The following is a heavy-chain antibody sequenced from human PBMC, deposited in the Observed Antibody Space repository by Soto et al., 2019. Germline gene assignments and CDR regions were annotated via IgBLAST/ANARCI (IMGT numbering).Heavy chain of an antibody. CDR1: GGSLSSYY. Sequence: QVQLQESGPGLVKPSETLSLTCVVSGGSLSSYYWSWIRQPPGKGLEWIGYIYYSGSTNYNPSLKIRVTISVDTSKNQFSLKLSSVTAADTAVYYCARTWGSTSDFWGRGTLVTVSS. V-gene: IGHV4-59*01. CDR2: IYYSGST. CDR3: ARTWGSTSDF. J-gene: IGHJ4*02. D-gene: IGHD3-16*01.